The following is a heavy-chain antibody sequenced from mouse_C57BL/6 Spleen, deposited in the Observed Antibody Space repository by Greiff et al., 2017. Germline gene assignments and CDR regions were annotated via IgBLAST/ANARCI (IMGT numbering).Heavy chain of an antibody. CDR2: IWSGGST. CDR1: GFSLTSYG. J-gene: IGHJ2*01. D-gene: IGHD2-4*01. CDR3: ARKHPDYANYFDY. Sequence: VKLMESGPGLVQPSQSLSITCTVSGFSLTSYGVHWVRQSPGKGLEWLGVIWSGGSTDYNAAFISRLSISKDNSKSQVFFKMNSLQADDTAIYYCARKHPDYANYFDYWGQGTTLTVSS. V-gene: IGHV2-2*01.